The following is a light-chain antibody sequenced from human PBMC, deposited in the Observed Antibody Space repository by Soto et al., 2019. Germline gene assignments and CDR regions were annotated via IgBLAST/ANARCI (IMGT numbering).Light chain of an antibody. V-gene: IGLV1-51*01. J-gene: IGLJ1*01. CDR2: DGD. Sequence: QSVLTQPPSVSAAPGQKVTISCSGSSSNIGGNSVSWYQQLPGAAPKLLIYDGDKRPSGIPERFSGSKSGTSATLGITGFRTGDEADYYCGSWDSSLSAYVFGTGTKVTVL. CDR3: GSWDSSLSAYV. CDR1: SSNIGGNS.